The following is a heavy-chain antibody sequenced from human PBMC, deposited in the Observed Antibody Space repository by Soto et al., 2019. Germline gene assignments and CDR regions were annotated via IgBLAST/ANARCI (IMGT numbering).Heavy chain of an antibody. CDR1: GFTFSSYE. CDR2: ISGSGSTI. J-gene: IGHJ4*02. Sequence: PGGSLRLSCAASGFTFSSYEMNWVRQAPGKGLEWVSYISGSGSTIYYADSVKGRFTISRDNAKNSLSLLMNSLRAEDTAAYYCARAHSSWDLFDYWGQGTLVTVSS. D-gene: IGHD6-13*01. CDR3: ARAHSSWDLFDY. V-gene: IGHV3-48*03.